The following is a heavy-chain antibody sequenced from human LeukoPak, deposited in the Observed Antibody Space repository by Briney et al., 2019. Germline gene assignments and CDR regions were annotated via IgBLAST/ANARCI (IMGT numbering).Heavy chain of an antibody. J-gene: IGHJ4*01. D-gene: IGHD6-19*01. V-gene: IGHV4-4*07. Sequence: SETLSLTCTVSGGSISSYYWSCIRQPAGKGLEWIGRIYTSVSTNYNPSLKSRVTMSVDTSKNQFSLRLSSVTAADTAVYYCARDIGSGWSHFDCWSQGTLVTVSS. CDR1: GGSISSYY. CDR3: ARDIGSGWSHFDC. CDR2: IYTSVST.